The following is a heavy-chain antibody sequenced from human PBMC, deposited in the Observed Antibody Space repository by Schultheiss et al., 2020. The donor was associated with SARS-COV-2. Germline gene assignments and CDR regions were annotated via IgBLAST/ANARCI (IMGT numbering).Heavy chain of an antibody. CDR3: AREGGGVAATYYYYYGMDV. D-gene: IGHD2-15*01. V-gene: IGHV1-46*01. CDR1: GYTFTSYY. Sequence: ASVKVSCKASGYTFTSYYMHWVRQAPGQGLEWMGIINPSGGSTSYAQKFQGRVTMTRDTSTSTVYMELSSLRSEDTAVYYCAREGGGVAATYYYYYGMDVWGQVTTVTVSS. CDR2: INPSGGST. J-gene: IGHJ6*02.